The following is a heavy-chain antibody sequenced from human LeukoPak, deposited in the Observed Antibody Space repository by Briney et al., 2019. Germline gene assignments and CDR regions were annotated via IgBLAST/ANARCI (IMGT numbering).Heavy chain of an antibody. J-gene: IGHJ5*02. V-gene: IGHV3-11*03. CDR1: GFTFSDYY. Sequence: GGSLRLSCAASGFTFSDYYMNWIRQAPGKGLEWVSYISGSGSGANYADSVKGRFTISRDNVKNSLYLQMNSLRAEDTAVYFCARRGTDYCTPSSCHPNWFAPWGQGTQVTVSS. CDR3: ARRGTDYCTPSSCHPNWFAP. D-gene: IGHD4-11*01. CDR2: ISGSGSGA.